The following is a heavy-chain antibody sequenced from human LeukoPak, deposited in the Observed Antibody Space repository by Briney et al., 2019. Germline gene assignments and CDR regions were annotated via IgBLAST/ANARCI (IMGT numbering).Heavy chain of an antibody. CDR1: GYTFTSYG. D-gene: IGHD3-3*01. Sequence: GASVKVSCKASGYTFTSYGISWVRQAPGQGLEWMGWINPNSGGTTYAQRFQGRVTMTRDTSISTAYLELSRLRSDDTAVYYCARDPLEWLVLPKAFDIWGQGAMVTVSS. CDR2: INPNSGGT. V-gene: IGHV1-2*02. CDR3: ARDPLEWLVLPKAFDI. J-gene: IGHJ3*02.